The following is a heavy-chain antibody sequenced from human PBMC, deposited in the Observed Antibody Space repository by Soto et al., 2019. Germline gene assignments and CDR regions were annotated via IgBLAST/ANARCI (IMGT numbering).Heavy chain of an antibody. J-gene: IGHJ6*02. V-gene: IGHV1-69*13. CDR1: GGTFSSYA. D-gene: IGHD3-22*01. CDR2: IIPIFGTA. CDR3: ARDSPYYYDSSGSPYYYYYGMDV. Sequence: SVKVSCKASGGTFSSYAISWVRQAPGQGLEWMGGIIPIFGTANYAQKFQGRVTITADESTSTAYMELSSLRSEDTAVYYCARDSPYYYDSSGSPYYYYYGMDVWGQGTTVTVSS.